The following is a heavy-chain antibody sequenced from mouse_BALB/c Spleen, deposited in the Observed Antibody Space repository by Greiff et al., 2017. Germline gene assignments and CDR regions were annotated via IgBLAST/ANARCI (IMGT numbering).Heavy chain of an antibody. V-gene: IGHV7-3*02. D-gene: IGHD1-1*01. CDR1: GFTFTDYY. J-gene: IGHJ3*01. CDR3: ARENYYGSSPWFAY. CDR2: IRNKANGYTT. Sequence: EVQGVESGGGLVQPGGSLRLSCATSGFTFTDYYMSWVRQPPGKALEWLGFIRNKANGYTTEYSASVKGRFTISRDNSQSILYLQMNTLRAEDSATYYCARENYYGSSPWFAYWGQGTLVTVSA.